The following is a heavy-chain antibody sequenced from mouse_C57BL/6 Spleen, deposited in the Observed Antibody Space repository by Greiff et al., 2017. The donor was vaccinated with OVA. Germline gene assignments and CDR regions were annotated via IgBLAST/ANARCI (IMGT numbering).Heavy chain of an antibody. CDR3: AREGGSTMVTTEGFAY. D-gene: IGHD2-2*01. CDR1: GYTFTSYW. Sequence: QVQLQQPGAELVKPGASVKLSCKASGYTFTSYWMQWVKQRPGQGLEWIGEIDPSDSYTNYNQKFKGKATLTVDTSSSTAYMQLSSLTSEDSAVYYCAREGGSTMVTTEGFAYWGQGTLVTVSA. CDR2: IDPSDSYT. V-gene: IGHV1-50*01. J-gene: IGHJ3*01.